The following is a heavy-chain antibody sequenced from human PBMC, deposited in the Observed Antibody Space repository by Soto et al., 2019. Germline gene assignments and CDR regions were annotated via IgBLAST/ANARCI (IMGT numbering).Heavy chain of an antibody. CDR3: TTDSYSTIIIVRFDY. CDR1: GFTFSNAW. J-gene: IGHJ4*01. CDR2: IKSKTDGGTT. V-gene: IGHV3-15*07. D-gene: IGHD3-22*01. Sequence: GGSLRLSCAASGFTFSNAWINWVRQAPGKGLEWVGRIKSKTDGGTTDYAEPVKGRFAISRDDSNNMVYLQMNSLKIEDTAVYYCTTDSYSTIIIVRFDYWGHGTLXTVSS.